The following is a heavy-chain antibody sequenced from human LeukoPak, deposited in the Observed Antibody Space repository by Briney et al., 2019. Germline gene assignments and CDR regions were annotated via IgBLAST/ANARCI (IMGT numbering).Heavy chain of an antibody. CDR2: ISAYNGNT. Sequence: AASVKVSCKASGYTFTSYGISWVRQAPGQGLEWMGWISAYNGNTNYAQKLLGRVTMTTDTSTSTAYMELRSLRSDDTAVYYCARIGYCSSTSCSWDWFDPWGQGTLVTVSS. V-gene: IGHV1-18*01. CDR3: ARIGYCSSTSCSWDWFDP. CDR1: GYTFTSYG. J-gene: IGHJ5*02. D-gene: IGHD2-2*01.